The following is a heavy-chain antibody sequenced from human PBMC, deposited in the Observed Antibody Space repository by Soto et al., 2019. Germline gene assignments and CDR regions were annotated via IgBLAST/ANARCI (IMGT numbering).Heavy chain of an antibody. CDR3: VKDWSGDKCPCMDV. D-gene: IGHD3-3*01. Sequence: EAQLSESGGDSVQPGGSLRLSCGASGFTFSTHAMSWVRRFPGKGLQWASAISGSGDRTYYADSVKGRFTISRDNSRNIPYLEMNSLSAEDTAIYYCVKDWSGDKCPCMDVWGPGTTVTVSS. V-gene: IGHV3-23*01. CDR1: GFTFSTHA. CDR2: ISGSGDRT. J-gene: IGHJ6*02.